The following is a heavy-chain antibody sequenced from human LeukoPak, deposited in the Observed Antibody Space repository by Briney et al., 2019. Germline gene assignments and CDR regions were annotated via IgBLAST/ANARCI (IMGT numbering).Heavy chain of an antibody. CDR2: IKQDGSEK. J-gene: IGHJ6*03. Sequence: GGSLRLSCVASGFTFDTYWMTWVRQAPGKGLEWVANIKQDGSEKHYVDSVKGRFTISRDNAKNSLYLQMNSLRAEDTAVYYCARKSYYDFWSGYSVGYMDVWGKGTTVTVSS. V-gene: IGHV3-7*01. D-gene: IGHD3-3*01. CDR1: GFTFDTYW. CDR3: ARKSYYDFWSGYSVGYMDV.